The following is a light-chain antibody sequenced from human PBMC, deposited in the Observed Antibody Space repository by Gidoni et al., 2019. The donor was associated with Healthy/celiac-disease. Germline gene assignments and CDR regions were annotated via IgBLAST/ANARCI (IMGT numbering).Light chain of an antibody. CDR2: AAS. CDR3: QQSYSTLGT. V-gene: IGKV1-39*01. Sequence: IQMTQSPSSLSASVGDRVTITCRASQSISSYLHWYKQKPGKAPKLLIYAASSLQSGVPSRFSGSGSGTDFTLTISSMQPEDFATYYCQQSYSTLGTFGQGTKVEIK. CDR1: QSISSY. J-gene: IGKJ1*01.